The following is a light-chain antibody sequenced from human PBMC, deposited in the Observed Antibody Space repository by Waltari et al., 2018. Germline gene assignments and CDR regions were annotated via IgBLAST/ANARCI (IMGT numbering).Light chain of an antibody. CDR1: SSDIGSCNF. CDR3: SSFTTNTTVM. V-gene: IGLV2-14*03. CDR2: DVT. J-gene: IGLJ3*02. Sequence: QSALTQPASVSESPGQSITISCTGSSSDIGSCNFVSWYQQHPGKAPRLIIYDVTKRPSGVSDRFSVSKSGNTASLTISGLQTEDEAHYYCSSFTTNTTVMFGGGTKLTVL.